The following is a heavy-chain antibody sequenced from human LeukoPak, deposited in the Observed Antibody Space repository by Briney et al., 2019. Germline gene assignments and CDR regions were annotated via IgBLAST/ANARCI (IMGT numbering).Heavy chain of an antibody. V-gene: IGHV3-48*03. CDR2: ISSSGSTI. CDR3: ARVTYYYDSSGYSYWYFDL. D-gene: IGHD3-22*01. CDR1: GFTFSSYE. J-gene: IGHJ2*01. Sequence: GGSLRLSCAASGFTFSSYEMNWVRQAPGKGLEWVSYISSSGSTIYYADSVKGRFTISRDNAKNSLYLQMNSLRAEDTAVYYCARVTYYYDSSGYSYWYFDLWGRGTLVTVSS.